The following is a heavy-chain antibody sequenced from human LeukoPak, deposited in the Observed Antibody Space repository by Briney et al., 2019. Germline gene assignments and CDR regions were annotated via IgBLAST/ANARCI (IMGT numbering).Heavy chain of an antibody. Sequence: SETLSLTCTVSGDSISSYYWSWIRQPPGKGLEWIGYIYYSGSTNYNPSLRSRVTISVDTSKNQFSLKLSSVTAADTAMYYCARYSNYWFRYWGQGTLVTVSS. CDR2: IYYSGST. D-gene: IGHD4-11*01. J-gene: IGHJ4*02. CDR3: ARYSNYWFRY. V-gene: IGHV4-59*01. CDR1: GDSISSYY.